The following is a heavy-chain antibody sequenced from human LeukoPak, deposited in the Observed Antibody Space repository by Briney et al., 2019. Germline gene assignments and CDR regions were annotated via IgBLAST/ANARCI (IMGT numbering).Heavy chain of an antibody. Sequence: GASVKVSCKASGYTFTSYDINWVRQATGQGLEWMGWMNPNSGNTGYAQKFQGRVTMTRNTSISTAYMELSSLRSEDTAVYYCARLIGYCSNTSCRRSGYYYYMDVWGKGTTVSVSS. CDR2: MNPNSGNT. CDR3: ARLIGYCSNTSCRRSGYYYYMDV. J-gene: IGHJ6*03. V-gene: IGHV1-8*01. D-gene: IGHD2-2*01. CDR1: GYTFTSYD.